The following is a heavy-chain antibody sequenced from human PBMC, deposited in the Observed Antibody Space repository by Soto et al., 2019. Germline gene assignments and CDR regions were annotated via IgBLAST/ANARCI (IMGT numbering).Heavy chain of an antibody. D-gene: IGHD1-1*01. J-gene: IGHJ5*02. V-gene: IGHV3-30*18. CDR1: GFTFSSYG. Sequence: GGSLRLSCAASGFTFSSYGMHWVRQAPGKGLEWVAVISYDGSNKYYADSVKGRFTISRDNSKNTLYLQMNSLRAEDTAVYYCAKDEAPRSSPQYNRYAPWGQGTLVTGSS. CDR3: AKDEAPRSSPQYNRYAP. CDR2: ISYDGSNK.